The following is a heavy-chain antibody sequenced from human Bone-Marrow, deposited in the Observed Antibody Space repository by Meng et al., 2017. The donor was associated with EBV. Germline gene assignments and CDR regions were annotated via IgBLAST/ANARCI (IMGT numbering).Heavy chain of an antibody. V-gene: IGHV4-39*01. J-gene: IGHJ4*02. Sequence: LQRREWGPGQVMPSDTLSLTCTVSGVSISSFYYWGWIRQPPGRGLEWIGSVHYTGSTSYSPSLKSRVTVSVDTSKNQFSLRLTSVTAADTAVYYCARAGSIDLWFRVLGYWGQGTVVTVSS. CDR2: VHYTGST. D-gene: IGHD5-18*01. CDR1: GVSISSFYY. CDR3: ARAGSIDLWFRVLGY.